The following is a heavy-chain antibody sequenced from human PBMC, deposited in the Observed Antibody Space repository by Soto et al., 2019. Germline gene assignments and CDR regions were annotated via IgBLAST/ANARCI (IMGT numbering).Heavy chain of an antibody. V-gene: IGHV4-31*03. J-gene: IGHJ4*02. CDR3: ARDMCSGGSCYPDY. D-gene: IGHD2-15*01. CDR2: TYYSGST. CDR1: GGSISSGGYY. Sequence: QVQLQESGPGLVKPSQTLSLTCTVSGGSISSGGYYWSWIRQHPGKGLEWIGYTYYSGSTYYNPSLKSRVTIPVDTSKNQFCLKLCTVTAADTVVYYCARDMCSGGSCYPDYWGQGTLVTVSS.